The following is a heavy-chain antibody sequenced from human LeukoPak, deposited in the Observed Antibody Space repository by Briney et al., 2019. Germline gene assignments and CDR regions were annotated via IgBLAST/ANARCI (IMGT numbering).Heavy chain of an antibody. CDR3: ARHSQATSNPLDY. CDR2: IHYRGST. D-gene: IGHD5-12*01. J-gene: IGHJ4*02. CDR1: GGSISSYY. V-gene: IGHV4-59*08. Sequence: SETLSLTCTVSGGSISSYYWSWIRQSPGEGLEWIGYIHYRGSTNYNPSLKSRVTISVDTSKNQFSLKLSSVTAADTAVYYCARHSQATSNPLDYWGQGTLVTVSS.